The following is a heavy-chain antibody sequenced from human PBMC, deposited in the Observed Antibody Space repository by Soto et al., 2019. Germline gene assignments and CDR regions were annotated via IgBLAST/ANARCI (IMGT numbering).Heavy chain of an antibody. Sequence: EVQLVESGGGLVQPGRSLRLSCTVSGFTFENYAINWVRQAPGKGLEWVGLIRNQTYNGAPEYAAFIKGRFTISRDDSKNIAYLQMNSLKTEDSAVYFCTRAESPNVAYFFDYWGQGTLVTVSS. D-gene: IGHD3-10*01. V-gene: IGHV3-49*04. CDR1: GFTFENYA. CDR2: IRNQTYNGAP. J-gene: IGHJ4*02. CDR3: TRAESPNVAYFFDY.